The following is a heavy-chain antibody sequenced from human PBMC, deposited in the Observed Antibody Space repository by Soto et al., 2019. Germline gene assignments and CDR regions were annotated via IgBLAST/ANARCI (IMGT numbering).Heavy chain of an antibody. V-gene: IGHV1-46*01. CDR3: ARAAGRFGELVWFDP. J-gene: IGHJ5*02. D-gene: IGHD3-10*01. Sequence: QVQLVQSGAEVKKPGASVKVSCKASGYTFTSYNIHWVRQAPGQGLEWVGMINPRGFFTTYAQKFRGRVTMAGDTSNSVVYMELTNLRSEDTAMYYCARAAGRFGELVWFDPWGQGTLVSVSS. CDR2: INPRGFFT. CDR1: GYTFTSYN.